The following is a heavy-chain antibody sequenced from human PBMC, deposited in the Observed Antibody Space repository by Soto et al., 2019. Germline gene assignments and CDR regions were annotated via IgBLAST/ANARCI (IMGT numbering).Heavy chain of an antibody. CDR1: ESTFTTNA. CDR2: ISCSGGST. Sequence: PGRLLRLPCSASESTFTTNAMSWGRQAPGKGLQWVSAISCSGGSTYYADSVKGPFTISRDNSTNTLYLQMTSLRAEDTAVYYFANSMQESGDYAEYCYYYCGVDVWGKGPTVTVSS. J-gene: IGHJ6*04. D-gene: IGHD4-17*01. V-gene: IGHV3-23*01. CDR3: ANSMQESGDYAEYCYYYCGVDV.